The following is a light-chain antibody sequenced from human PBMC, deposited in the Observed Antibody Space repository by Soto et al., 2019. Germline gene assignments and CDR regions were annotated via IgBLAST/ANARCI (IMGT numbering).Light chain of an antibody. CDR1: SSDVGGYNY. CDR2: DVS. J-gene: IGLJ1*01. V-gene: IGLV2-14*01. Sequence: SVLTQPASVSGSPGQSITISCTGTSSDVGGYNYVSWYQQHPGKAPKLMIYDVSSRPSGVSNRFSGSKSGNTASLTISGLQAEDEADYYCSSYTSSSGYVLGTGTKVTVL. CDR3: SSYTSSSGYV.